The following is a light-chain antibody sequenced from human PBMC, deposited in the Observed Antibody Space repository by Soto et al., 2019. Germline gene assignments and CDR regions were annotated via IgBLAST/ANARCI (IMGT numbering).Light chain of an antibody. CDR3: CSYAGSDTYV. J-gene: IGLJ1*01. V-gene: IGLV2-23*01. CDR2: EGS. CDR1: SSDVGTYNL. Sequence: QSALTQPASVSGSPGQSITISCTGTSSDVGTYNLVFWCQQLPGKAPKLMIYEGSQRPSGVSNRFSGSKSGNTASLTISGLQAEDEADYYCCSYAGSDTYVFGTGTKLTVL.